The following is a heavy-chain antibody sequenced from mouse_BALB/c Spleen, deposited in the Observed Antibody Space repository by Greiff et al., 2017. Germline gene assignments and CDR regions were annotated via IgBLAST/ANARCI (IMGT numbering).Heavy chain of an antibody. Sequence: EVQRVESGGGLVKPGGSLKLSCAASGFTFSSYTMSWVRQTPEKRLEWVATISSGGSYTYYPDSVKGRFTISRDNAKNTLYLQMSSLKSEDTAMYYCTRDRRYDGGDFDYWGQGTTLTVSS. D-gene: IGHD2-14*01. CDR2: ISSGGSYT. V-gene: IGHV5-6-4*01. J-gene: IGHJ2*01. CDR1: GFTFSSYT. CDR3: TRDRRYDGGDFDY.